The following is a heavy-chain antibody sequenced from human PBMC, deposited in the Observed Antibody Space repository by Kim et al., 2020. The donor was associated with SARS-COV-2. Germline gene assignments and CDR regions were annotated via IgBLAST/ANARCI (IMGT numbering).Heavy chain of an antibody. D-gene: IGHD2-21*01. J-gene: IGHJ6*02. Sequence: GGSLRLSCAASGFTFSSYAMHWVRQAPGKGLEWVAVISYDGSNKYYADSVKGRFTISRDNSKNTLYLQMNSLRAEDTAVYYCARDRIVVEDSSGQYYYYYGMDVCGQGATGTVSS. CDR3: ARDRIVVEDSSGQYYYYYGMDV. CDR1: GFTFSSYA. CDR2: ISYDGSNK. V-gene: IGHV3-30*04.